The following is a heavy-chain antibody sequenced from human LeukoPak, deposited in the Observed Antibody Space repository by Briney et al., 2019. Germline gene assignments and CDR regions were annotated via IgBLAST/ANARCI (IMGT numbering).Heavy chain of an antibody. J-gene: IGHJ6*02. CDR1: GFTFSSYA. Sequence: GGSLRLSCAASGFTFSSYAMHWVRQAPGKGLEWVAVISYDGSNKYYADSVKGRFTISRDNSKNTLYLQMNSLRAEDTAVYYCARDFGGAPSSSDYYYGMDVWGQGTTVTVSS. CDR3: ARDFGGAPSSSDYYYGMDV. D-gene: IGHD6-6*01. V-gene: IGHV3-30-3*01. CDR2: ISYDGSNK.